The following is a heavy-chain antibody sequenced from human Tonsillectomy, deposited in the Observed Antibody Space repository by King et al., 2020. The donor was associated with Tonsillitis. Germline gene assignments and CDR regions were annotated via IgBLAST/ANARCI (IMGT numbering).Heavy chain of an antibody. J-gene: IGHJ3*02. D-gene: IGHD2-21*01. CDR2: IYHSGST. CDR3: AREVKAFDI. Sequence: LQLQESGSGLVKPSQTLSLTCAVSGGSISSVDYSWSWIRQPPGKGLEWIGYIYHSGSTYYNPSLKSRVTISVDRSKDQFSLKLRSVTAADSAVYYCAREVKAFDIWGQGTMVTVSS. CDR1: GGSISSVDYS. V-gene: IGHV4-30-2*01.